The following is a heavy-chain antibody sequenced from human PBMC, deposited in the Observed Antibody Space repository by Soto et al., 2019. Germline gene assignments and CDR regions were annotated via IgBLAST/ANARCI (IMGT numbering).Heavy chain of an antibody. CDR1: SYSISSGFY. D-gene: IGHD4-17*01. Sequence: SETLSLTCAVSSYSISSGFYWGWIRQPPGKGLEWIGNIYHSGSTYYNPSLKSRVTISVDTAKNHFSLKLRSVTAADTAVYYCERAFDGDYAAYYHGLDVWGTGTTVTVS. CDR2: IYHSGST. V-gene: IGHV4-38-2*01. CDR3: ERAFDGDYAAYYHGLDV. J-gene: IGHJ6*04.